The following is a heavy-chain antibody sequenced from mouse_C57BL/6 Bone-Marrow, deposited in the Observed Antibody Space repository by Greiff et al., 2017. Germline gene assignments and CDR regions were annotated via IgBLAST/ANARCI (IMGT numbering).Heavy chain of an antibody. Sequence: QVQLQQSGAELVKPGASVKLSCKASGYTFTEYTIHWVKQRSGQGLEWIGWFYPGSGSLKYNEKFKDKGTLTADKSSSTVYMELSRLTSEDSAVYFCARHPLITTVVATGYFDVWGTGTTVTVSS. CDR2: FYPGSGSL. CDR3: ARHPLITTVVATGYFDV. V-gene: IGHV1-62-2*01. CDR1: GYTFTEYT. D-gene: IGHD1-1*01. J-gene: IGHJ1*03.